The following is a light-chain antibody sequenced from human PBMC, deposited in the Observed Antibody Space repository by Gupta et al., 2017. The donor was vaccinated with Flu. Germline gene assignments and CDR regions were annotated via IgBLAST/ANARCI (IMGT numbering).Light chain of an antibody. CDR3: VIWHSSAWV. J-gene: IGLJ2*01. Sequence: CTLSSGIKVGASKIYRYQQKPGSPPQYLLTYKSDSDKQQGSGVPSRFSGSKDASANAGILLISGLQAEDEADYYCVIWHSSAWVFGGGTKLTVL. V-gene: IGLV5-45*01. CDR1: SGIKVGASK. CDR2: YKSDSDK.